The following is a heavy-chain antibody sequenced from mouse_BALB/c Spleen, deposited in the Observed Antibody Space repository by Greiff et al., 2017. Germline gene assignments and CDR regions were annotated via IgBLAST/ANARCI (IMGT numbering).Heavy chain of an antibody. CDR3: ARGVMAHYGVAAMDY. J-gene: IGHJ4*01. CDR2: ISSGGSYT. Sequence: EVMLVESGGGLVKPGGSLKLSCAASGFTFSSYAMSWVRQSPEKRLEWVAEISSGGSYTYYPDTVTGRFTISRDNAKNTLYLEMSSLRSEDTAMYYCARGVMAHYGVAAMDYWGQGTSVTVSS. D-gene: IGHD1-1*01. V-gene: IGHV5-9-4*01. CDR1: GFTFSSYA.